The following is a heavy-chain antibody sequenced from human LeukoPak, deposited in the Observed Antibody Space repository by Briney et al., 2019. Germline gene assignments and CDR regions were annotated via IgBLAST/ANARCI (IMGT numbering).Heavy chain of an antibody. CDR3: ARENRRSTKTIDP. J-gene: IGHJ5*02. CDR2: INPNSGGT. V-gene: IGHV1-2*02. CDR1: GYTFTSYG. D-gene: IGHD1-1*01. Sequence: ASVKVSCKASGYTFTSYGISWVRQAPGQGLEWMGWINPNSGGTNYAQKFQGRVTMTRDTSNSTAYMELSRLRSDDTAVYYCARENRRSTKTIDPWGQGTLVTVSS.